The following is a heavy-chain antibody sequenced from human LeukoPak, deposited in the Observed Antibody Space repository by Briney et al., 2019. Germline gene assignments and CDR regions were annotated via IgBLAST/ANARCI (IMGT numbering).Heavy chain of an antibody. CDR2: INPNSGGT. CDR3: AREPDTAMAYFDY. J-gene: IGHJ4*02. Sequence: ASVKVSCKASGYTFTGYYMHWVRQAPGQGLEWMGWINPNSGGTNYAQKFQGRVTMTRDASISTAYMELSRLRSDDTAVSYCAREPDTAMAYFDYWGQGTLVTVSS. CDR1: GYTFTGYY. D-gene: IGHD5-18*01. V-gene: IGHV1-2*02.